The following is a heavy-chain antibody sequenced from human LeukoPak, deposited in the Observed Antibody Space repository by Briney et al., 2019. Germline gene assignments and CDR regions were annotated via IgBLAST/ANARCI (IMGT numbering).Heavy chain of an antibody. CDR1: GGSFSGYY. Sequence: SETLSLTCAVYGGSFSGYYWSWVRQPPGKGLEWIGEISHIGSINYNPSLESRVTISVDTSKNQFSLKLSSVTAADTAVYYCARGRWEVRFDPWGQGTLVTVSS. J-gene: IGHJ5*02. CDR2: ISHIGSI. D-gene: IGHD1-26*01. V-gene: IGHV4-34*01. CDR3: ARGRWEVRFDP.